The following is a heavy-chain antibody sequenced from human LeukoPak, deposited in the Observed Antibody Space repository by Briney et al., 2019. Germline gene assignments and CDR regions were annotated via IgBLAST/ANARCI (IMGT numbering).Heavy chain of an antibody. D-gene: IGHD1-1*01. V-gene: IGHV4-59*08. CDR3: ARYNWNDGGWFDP. CDR2: IYYTGST. J-gene: IGHJ5*02. CDR1: GGSTHGYY. Sequence: SETLSLTCTVSGGSTHGYYWSWVRQAPGKALEWIGQIYYTGSTSYSPSLKSRVTFSLHTSKTQVSLNPNSVTASDTAVYYCARYNWNDGGWFDPWGQGTLVTVSS.